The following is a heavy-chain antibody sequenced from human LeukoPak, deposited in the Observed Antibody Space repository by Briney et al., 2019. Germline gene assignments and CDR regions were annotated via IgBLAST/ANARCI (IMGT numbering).Heavy chain of an antibody. D-gene: IGHD5-12*01. CDR2: ISSSSSYI. V-gene: IGHV3-21*01. CDR1: GFTFSSYS. CDR3: ARVVGYSGYYDY. J-gene: IGHJ4*02. Sequence: GGSLRLSSAASGFTFSSYSMNWVRQAPGKGLEWVSSISSSSSYIYYADSVKGRFTISRDNAKNSLYLQMNSLRAEDTAVYYCARVVGYSGYYDYWGQGTLVTVSS.